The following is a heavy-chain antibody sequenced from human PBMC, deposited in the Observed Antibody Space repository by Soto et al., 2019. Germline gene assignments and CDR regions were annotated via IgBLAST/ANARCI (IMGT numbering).Heavy chain of an antibody. Sequence: SVKVSCTASGGTFSSYAISWVRQAPGQGLEWMGGIIPIFGPPNYAQRFQDRVTITADESTSTAYMEVSSLTSEDTAVYYCSKDRRGRDGYNFGTRYYYGMDVWGQGTTVTVSS. CDR3: SKDRRGRDGYNFGTRYYYGMDV. CDR1: GGTFSSYA. CDR2: IIPIFGPP. D-gene: IGHD5-12*01. V-gene: IGHV1-69*01. J-gene: IGHJ6*02.